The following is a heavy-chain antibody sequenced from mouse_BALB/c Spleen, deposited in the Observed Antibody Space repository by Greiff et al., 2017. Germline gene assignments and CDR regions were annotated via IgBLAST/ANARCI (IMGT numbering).Heavy chain of an antibody. CDR2: ISSGGSYT. Sequence: EVMLVESGGGLVKPGGSLKLSCAASGFTFSSYTMSWVRQTPEKRLEWVATISSGGSYTYYPDSVKGRFTISRDNAKNTLYLQMSSLKSEDTAMYYCTRDESLLRDFDYWGQGTTLTVSS. J-gene: IGHJ2*01. V-gene: IGHV5-6-4*01. D-gene: IGHD1-2*01. CDR3: TRDESLLRDFDY. CDR1: GFTFSSYT.